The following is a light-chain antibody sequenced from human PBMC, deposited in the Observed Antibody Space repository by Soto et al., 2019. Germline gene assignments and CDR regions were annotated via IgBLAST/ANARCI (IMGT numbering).Light chain of an antibody. Sequence: EIVMTQSPATLSVSPGEIANLSCSSSQSVSSNYLAWYQQKPGQAPRLIIYGASSRATGIPDRFSGSGSGTDFTLTIRRLEPEDFVVYYCQQYGSSPQLT. CDR2: GAS. CDR1: QSVSSNY. CDR3: QQYGSSPQLT. V-gene: IGKV3-20*01. J-gene: IGKJ4*01.